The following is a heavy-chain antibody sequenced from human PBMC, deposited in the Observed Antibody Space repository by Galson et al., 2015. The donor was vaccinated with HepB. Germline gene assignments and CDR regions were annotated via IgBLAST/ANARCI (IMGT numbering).Heavy chain of an antibody. J-gene: IGHJ5*02. Sequence: SVKVSCKASGYSFSSFGVTWVRQAPGQGLEWMGWVSAYNGDTKYAQKFQGRLIMTTDTSTTTAYMEQRSLGSDDTAIYYCAKVQVGVGWFDPWGQGTRVTVSS. V-gene: IGHV1-18*01. D-gene: IGHD2-15*01. CDR2: VSAYNGDT. CDR3: AKVQVGVGWFDP. CDR1: GYSFSSFG.